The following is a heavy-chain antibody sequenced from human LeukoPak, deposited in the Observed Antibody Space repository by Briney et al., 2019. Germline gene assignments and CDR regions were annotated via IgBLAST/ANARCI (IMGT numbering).Heavy chain of an antibody. Sequence: GGSLRLSCAASGFTFSSYSMSCVRPAPGKGLEWVSSISSSSSYIYYADSVKGRFTISRDNAKNSLYLQMNSLRAEDTAVYYCARDHSIFYYFDYWGQGTLVTVSS. D-gene: IGHD3-3*01. CDR1: GFTFSSYS. J-gene: IGHJ4*02. V-gene: IGHV3-21*01. CDR3: ARDHSIFYYFDY. CDR2: ISSSSSYI.